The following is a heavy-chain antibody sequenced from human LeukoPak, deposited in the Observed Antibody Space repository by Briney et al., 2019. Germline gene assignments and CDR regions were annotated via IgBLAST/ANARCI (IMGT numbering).Heavy chain of an antibody. D-gene: IGHD3-3*01. CDR2: ISGSGGST. CDR3: AKIFGVVINYFDY. Sequence: GGSLRLSYAASGFTFSSYAMSWVRQAPGKGLEWVSAISGSGGSTYYADSVKGRFTISRDNSKNTLYLQMNSLRAEDTAVYYCAKIFGVVINYFDYWGQGTLVTVSS. CDR1: GFTFSSYA. J-gene: IGHJ4*02. V-gene: IGHV3-23*01.